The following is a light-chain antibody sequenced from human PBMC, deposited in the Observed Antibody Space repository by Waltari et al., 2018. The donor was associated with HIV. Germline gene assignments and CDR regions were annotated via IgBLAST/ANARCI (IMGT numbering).Light chain of an antibody. CDR3: CSYAGSYTFYV. CDR2: DVS. V-gene: IGLV2-11*01. CDR1: SSDVGAYNY. Sequence: QSALTQPRSVSGSPGQSVTISCTGTSSDVGAYNYVSWYQQHPGRAPKLMIYDVSQRPSRFPDRFSGSKSGNTASLTISGLQAEDEADYYCCSYAGSYTFYVFGTGTKVTVL. J-gene: IGLJ1*01.